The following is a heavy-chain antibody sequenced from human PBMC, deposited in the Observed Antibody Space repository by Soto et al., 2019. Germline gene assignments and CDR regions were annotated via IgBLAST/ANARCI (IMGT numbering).Heavy chain of an antibody. V-gene: IGHV4-59*08. CDR2: IYHSGST. Sequence: SETLSLTCTVSGGSMRTYYWSWIRQPLGKALEWIGYIYHSGSTNYNPSLKSRVTISLDTSKNQFSLKLSSVTAADTAVYYCARHRPPGNYYFMDVWGKGTTVTVSS. CDR3: ARHRPPGNYYFMDV. CDR1: GGSMRTYY. D-gene: IGHD6-6*01. J-gene: IGHJ6*03.